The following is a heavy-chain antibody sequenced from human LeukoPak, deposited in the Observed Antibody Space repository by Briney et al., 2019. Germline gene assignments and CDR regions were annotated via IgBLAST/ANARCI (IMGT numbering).Heavy chain of an antibody. CDR3: SRELGSGFSYGIFDY. V-gene: IGHV4-59*01. Sequence: SQTLSLTCTVSGGSFRSYYWSWVPQPPGKGLEWIGDIYYSGSTNYNPSLTSRVPISLNTSNNHFSLRPSSATAADTAAVYLSRELGSGFSYGIFDYWGQGTLVTVPS. J-gene: IGHJ4*02. CDR1: GGSFRSYY. CDR2: IYYSGST. D-gene: IGHD5-18*01.